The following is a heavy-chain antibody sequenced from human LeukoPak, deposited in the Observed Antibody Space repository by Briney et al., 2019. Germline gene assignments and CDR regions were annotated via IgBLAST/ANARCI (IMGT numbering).Heavy chain of an antibody. CDR2: LYSDGRSL. D-gene: IGHD6-13*01. V-gene: IGHV3-74*03. CDR1: GFNFTGYW. Sequence: PGGSLRLSCAGSGFNFTGYWMHWVRQAPGKGLEWISRLYSDGRSLTYADSVMGRFTISRDNAKNSLYLQMNSLRAEDTAVYYCARLAAAIFDDYWGQGTLVTVSS. J-gene: IGHJ4*02. CDR3: ARLAAAIFDDY.